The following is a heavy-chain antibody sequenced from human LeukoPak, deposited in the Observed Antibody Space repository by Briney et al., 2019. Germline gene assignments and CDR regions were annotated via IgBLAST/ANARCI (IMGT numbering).Heavy chain of an antibody. CDR1: GFNFRDAA. CDR3: TKDMHLST. Sequence: PGGSLRLSCAASGFNFRDAAMTWVRQAPGKGLEWVSLIGFSGDNSYYAESVKGRFTISRDNPKNTLSLQMNSLRVEDTAIYYCTKDMHLSTWGLGTMVTVSS. CDR2: IGFSGDNS. D-gene: IGHD3-16*02. V-gene: IGHV3-23*01. J-gene: IGHJ3*01.